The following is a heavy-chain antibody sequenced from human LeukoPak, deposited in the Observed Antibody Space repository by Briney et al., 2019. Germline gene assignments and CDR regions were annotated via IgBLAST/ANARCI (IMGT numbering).Heavy chain of an antibody. D-gene: IGHD6-6*01. Sequence: GASVKVSCKTSGYIFINYDINWVRQAPGQGLEWMGWVSGGNGNTKYSEKFQGRITITRDTSATTAYLELSSLRSEDSTVYFCARAFSASSSTIDYWGQGTLVIVSP. V-gene: IGHV1-3*01. CDR3: ARAFSASSSTIDY. J-gene: IGHJ4*02. CDR2: VSGGNGNT. CDR1: GYIFINYD.